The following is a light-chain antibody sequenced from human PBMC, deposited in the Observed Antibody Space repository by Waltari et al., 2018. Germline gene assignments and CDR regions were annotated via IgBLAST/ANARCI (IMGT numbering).Light chain of an antibody. V-gene: IGKV3-20*01. CDR1: QSVTNNY. CDR2: GVS. CDR3: HLYGSART. Sequence: NVLTQSPGTLSLSPGERATLSCRASQSVTNNYLAWYQQQPGQAPRLLIYGVSSRATGIPCRFSGSGSGTDFTLTIGRLEPEDSAVYFCHLYGSARTFGGGTRVEIK. J-gene: IGKJ4*01.